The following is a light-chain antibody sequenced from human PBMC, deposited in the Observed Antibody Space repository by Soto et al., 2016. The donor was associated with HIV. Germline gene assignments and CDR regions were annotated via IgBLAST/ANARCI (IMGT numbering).Light chain of an antibody. CDR1: NSGGLS. Sequence: SYELSQPPSVSVAPGKTAKITCGGDNSGGLSVHWYQQRPGQAPLLVVYDHDNRPPGIPERFSGSYSGDTATLTITRVEAGDEADYFCQVGDNNGESATFGGGTKLTVL. CDR3: QVGDNNGESAT. J-gene: IGLJ2*01. CDR2: DHD. V-gene: IGLV3-21*01.